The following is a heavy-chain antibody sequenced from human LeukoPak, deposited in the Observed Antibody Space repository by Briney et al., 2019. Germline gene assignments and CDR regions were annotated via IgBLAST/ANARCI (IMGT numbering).Heavy chain of an antibody. V-gene: IGHV3-23*01. CDR3: ARNSAMYNNSPLDY. Sequence: SGGSLRLSCAASGFTFSSYAMSWVRQAPGKGLEWVSVISASASTTYSADSVKGRFTISRDNSKNTLYLQMNSLRADDTAVYYCARNSAMYNNSPLDYWGQGTLVTVSS. D-gene: IGHD6-13*01. J-gene: IGHJ4*02. CDR1: GFTFSSYA. CDR2: ISASASTT.